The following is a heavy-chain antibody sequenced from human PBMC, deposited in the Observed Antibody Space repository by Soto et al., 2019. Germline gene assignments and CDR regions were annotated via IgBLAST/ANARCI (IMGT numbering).Heavy chain of an antibody. V-gene: IGHV1-46*01. J-gene: IGHJ6*02. D-gene: IGHD6-13*01. CDR1: GYTFTSYY. CDR2: INPSGGST. Sequence: ASVKVSCKASGYTFTSYYMHWVRQAPRQGLEWMGIINPSGGSTSYAQKFQGRVTMTRDTSTSTVYMELSSLRSEDTAVYYCAREIIPAAAGTKSYYYGMDVWGQGTTSPSP. CDR3: AREIIPAAAGTKSYYYGMDV.